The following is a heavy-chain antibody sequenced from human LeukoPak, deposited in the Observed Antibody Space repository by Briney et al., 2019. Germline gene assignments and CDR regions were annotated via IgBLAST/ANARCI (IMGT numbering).Heavy chain of an antibody. CDR3: ARDQAYCGGDCYPDAFDI. J-gene: IGHJ3*02. CDR2: IWYDGSNK. D-gene: IGHD2-21*02. Sequence: GGSLRLSCAASGFTSSSYGMHWVRQAPGKGLEWVAVIWYDGSNKYYADSVKGRFTISRDNSKNTLYLQMNSLRAEDTAVYYCARDQAYCGGDCYPDAFDIWGQGTMVTVSS. CDR1: GFTSSSYG. V-gene: IGHV3-33*01.